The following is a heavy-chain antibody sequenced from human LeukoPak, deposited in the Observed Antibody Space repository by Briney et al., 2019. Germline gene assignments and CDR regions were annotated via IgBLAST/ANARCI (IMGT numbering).Heavy chain of an antibody. J-gene: IGHJ4*02. CDR1: GYSFTSYW. CDR3: ARPGMGIYSSSSSPIDY. Sequence: GESLKISCKGSGYSFTSYWIGWVRQMPGKGLEWMGIIYPGDSDTRYSPSFQGPVTISADKSISTAYLQWSSLKASDTAMYYCARPGMGIYSSSSSPIDYWGQGTLVTVSS. CDR2: IYPGDSDT. V-gene: IGHV5-51*01. D-gene: IGHD6-6*01.